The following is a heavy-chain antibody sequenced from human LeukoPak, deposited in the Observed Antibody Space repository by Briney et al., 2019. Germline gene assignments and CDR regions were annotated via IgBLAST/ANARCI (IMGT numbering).Heavy chain of an antibody. V-gene: IGHV4-39*01. CDR3: ARQNVGHYFHY. J-gene: IGHJ4*02. Sequence: PSETLSLTCTVSGASISSSSDYWGWIRQPPGKGLEWIGNIYYSGSTYYNPSLKSRVTISVDTSKNQLSLKLSSVTAADTAVYYCARQNVGHYFHYWGQGTLVTVPS. CDR1: GASISSSSDY. CDR2: IYYSGST. D-gene: IGHD1-1*01.